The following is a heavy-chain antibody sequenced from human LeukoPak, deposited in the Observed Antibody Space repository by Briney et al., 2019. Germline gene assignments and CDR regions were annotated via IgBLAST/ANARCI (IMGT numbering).Heavy chain of an antibody. J-gene: IGHJ4*02. D-gene: IGHD1-26*01. CDR2: ISWNGYST. CDR1: GFSFAGYT. CDR3: ARDSSGSLYY. Sequence: GGSLRLSCAASGFSFAGYTMHWVRQAPGKGLEWVSLISWNGYSTSYGDSVKGRFTISRDNNKDSLYLQMNSLRTEDTALYYCARDSSGSLYYWGQGTLVTVSS. V-gene: IGHV3-43*01.